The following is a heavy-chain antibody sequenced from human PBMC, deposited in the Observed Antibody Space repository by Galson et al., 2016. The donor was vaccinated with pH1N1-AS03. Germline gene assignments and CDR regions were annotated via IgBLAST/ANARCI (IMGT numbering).Heavy chain of an antibody. Sequence: SVKVSCKASGYTFTTYDINWVRQAPGQGLEWMGWMNPDSGNTGYAPSFQGRVTITRDTSISTAYMELRRLRPEDTALYYDARGVVDCSGPACSGTLRCDPWGQGTLVTVSS. CDR2: MNPDSGNT. V-gene: IGHV1-8*03. D-gene: IGHD2-15*01. CDR1: GYTFTTYD. CDR3: ARGVVDCSGPACSGTLRCDP. J-gene: IGHJ5*02.